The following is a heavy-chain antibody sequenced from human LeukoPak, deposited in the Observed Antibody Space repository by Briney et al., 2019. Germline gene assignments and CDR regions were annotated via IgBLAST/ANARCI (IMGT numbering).Heavy chain of an antibody. D-gene: IGHD3-3*01. J-gene: IGHJ4*02. CDR2: IIPIFGTA. V-gene: IGHV1-69*05. CDR3: ARGRMIFGVVPFDY. CDR1: GGTFSSYA. Sequence: GSSVKVSCKASGGTFSSYAISWVRQAPGQGLEWMGGIIPIFGTANYAQKFQGRVTITTDESTSTAYMELSSLRSEDTAVYYCARGRMIFGVVPFDYWGQGTLVTVSS.